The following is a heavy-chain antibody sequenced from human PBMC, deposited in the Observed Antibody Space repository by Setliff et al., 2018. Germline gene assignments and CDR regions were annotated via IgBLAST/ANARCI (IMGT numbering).Heavy chain of an antibody. CDR2: TIPLFGTT. Sequence: SVQVSCKASGGTFSSYGVSWVRQAPGQGLEWMGGTIPLFGTTDYAQKFHGRVTIITDESTSTAYMELSRLTSDDTAVYYCAREGVDTRSSTDYRYYMDVWGQGTTVTVSS. V-gene: IGHV1-69*05. CDR3: AREGVDTRSSTDYRYYMDV. D-gene: IGHD2-15*01. J-gene: IGHJ6*03. CDR1: GGTFSSYG.